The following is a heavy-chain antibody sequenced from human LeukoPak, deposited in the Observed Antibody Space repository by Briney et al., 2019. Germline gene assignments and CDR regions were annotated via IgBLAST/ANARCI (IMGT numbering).Heavy chain of an antibody. CDR3: ARAGYSSGPLGY. Sequence: GGSLRLSCAASGFTFSSYGMHWVRQAPGKGLEWVAFIRYDGSNKYYADSVKGRFTISRDNSKNTLYLQMNSLRAEDTAVYYCARAGYSSGPLGYWGQGTLVTVSS. J-gene: IGHJ4*02. D-gene: IGHD6-19*01. V-gene: IGHV3-30*02. CDR1: GFTFSSYG. CDR2: IRYDGSNK.